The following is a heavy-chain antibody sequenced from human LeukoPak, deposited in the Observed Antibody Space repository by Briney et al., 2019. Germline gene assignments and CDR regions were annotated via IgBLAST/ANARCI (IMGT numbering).Heavy chain of an antibody. J-gene: IGHJ4*02. V-gene: IGHV3-23*01. CDR1: GFSFSSFG. Sequence: GGSLRLSCAASGFSFSSFGMSWVRQAPGRGLQWVSSISGDGRDTFYADSVKGRFTASRDNSKDTLFLHMDSLRVDDTAIYYCARQSLGASGLDHWGQGVLVTVSS. CDR2: ISGDGRDT. CDR3: ARQSLGASGLDH. D-gene: IGHD1-26*01.